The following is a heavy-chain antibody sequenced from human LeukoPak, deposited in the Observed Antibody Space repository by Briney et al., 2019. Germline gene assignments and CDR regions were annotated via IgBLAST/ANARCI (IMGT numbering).Heavy chain of an antibody. CDR2: IYYSGST. Sequence: SETLSLTCTVSGGSISSHYWSWIRQPPGKGLEWIGYIYYSGSTNYNPSLKSRVTISVDTSKNQFSLKLSSVTAADTAVYHCARGAIPNWFDPWGQGTLVTVSS. J-gene: IGHJ5*02. V-gene: IGHV4-59*11. CDR3: ARGAIPNWFDP. D-gene: IGHD2-21*01. CDR1: GGSISSHY.